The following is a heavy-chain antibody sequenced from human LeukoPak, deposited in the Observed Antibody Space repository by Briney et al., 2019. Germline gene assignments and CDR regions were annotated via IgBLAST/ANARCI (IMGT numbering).Heavy chain of an antibody. CDR3: ARGTGCDGGNRDPDTFDI. Sequence: GESLKISCKVSGHSFTTNWIAWVRQMPGKGLEWMGVIYSGDSDTRYSPSFQGQVTISADKSVNTAYLQWRSLQASDTAMYYCARGTGCDGGNRDPDTFDIWGQGTMITVSS. J-gene: IGHJ3*02. CDR2: IYSGDSDT. CDR1: GHSFTTNW. V-gene: IGHV5-51*01. D-gene: IGHD4-23*01.